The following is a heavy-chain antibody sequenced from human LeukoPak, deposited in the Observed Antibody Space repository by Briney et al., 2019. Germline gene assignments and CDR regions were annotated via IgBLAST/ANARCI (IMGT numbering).Heavy chain of an antibody. J-gene: IGHJ6*03. D-gene: IGHD5-18*01. Sequence: GGSLRLSCAASGFTFDDYAMHWVRQAPGKGLEWVSTINDRGIATYYADSVKGRFTISRDNSKNTLSLQVSSLRAEDTAIYYCAKGLKTAVGPYKGYHYYMDVWGKGTTVTVSS. CDR3: AKGLKTAVGPYKGYHYYMDV. CDR1: GFTFDDYA. V-gene: IGHV3-23*01. CDR2: INDRGIAT.